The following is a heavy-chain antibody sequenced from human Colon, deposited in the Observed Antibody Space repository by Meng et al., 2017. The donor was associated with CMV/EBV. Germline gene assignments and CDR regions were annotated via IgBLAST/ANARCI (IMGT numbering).Heavy chain of an antibody. Sequence: SIDTFSSLAFGWVRQAQGEGLEWMGYISVYNGNTFYAQKFQGRLTLTTDTSTSTAYMELRSLTTDDTAVYYCAKDHLVLRFLGGVDYWGQGTLVTVSS. CDR2: ISVYNGNT. J-gene: IGHJ4*02. CDR3: AKDHLVLRFLGGVDY. D-gene: IGHD3-3*01. CDR1: IDTFSSLA. V-gene: IGHV1-18*01.